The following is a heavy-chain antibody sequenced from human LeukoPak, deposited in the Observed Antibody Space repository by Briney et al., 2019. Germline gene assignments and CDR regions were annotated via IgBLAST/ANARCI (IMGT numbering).Heavy chain of an antibody. CDR3: ARARDIVPPGRY. D-gene: IGHD2-8*01. CDR2: ISYDGSNE. Sequence: PGGSLRLSCAASGFTFSSYTMHWVRQAPGKGLEWVALISYDGSNEYYADSVKGRFTISRDNSKNTLYLQMNSLRAEDTAVYYCARARDIVPPGRYGGQGTLVTVSS. CDR1: GFTFSSYT. J-gene: IGHJ4*02. V-gene: IGHV3-30*04.